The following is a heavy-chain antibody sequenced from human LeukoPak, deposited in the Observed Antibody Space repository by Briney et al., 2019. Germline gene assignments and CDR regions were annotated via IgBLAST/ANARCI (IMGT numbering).Heavy chain of an antibody. Sequence: GGSLRLSCAASGFTFSGYWVHWVRQAPGKGLVWVSRINSGGSSTSSADSVEGRFTISRDNTKNTLYLQMNSLRAEDTAVYYCARGTSGYGYGAFDIWGQGTMVTVST. D-gene: IGHD5-12*01. CDR2: INSGGSST. CDR3: ARGTSGYGYGAFDI. J-gene: IGHJ3*02. CDR1: GFTFSGYW. V-gene: IGHV3-74*01.